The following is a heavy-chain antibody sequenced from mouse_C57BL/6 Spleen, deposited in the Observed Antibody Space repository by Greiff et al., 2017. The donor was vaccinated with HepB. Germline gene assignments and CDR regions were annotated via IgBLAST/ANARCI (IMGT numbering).Heavy chain of an antibody. J-gene: IGHJ3*01. CDR2: IHPNSGST. V-gene: IGHV1-64*01. Sequence: VQLQQSGAELVKPGASVKLSCKASGYTFTSYWMHWVKQRPGQGLEWIGMIHPNSGSTNYNEKFKSKATLTVDKSSSTAYMQLSSLTSEDSAVYYWARNDDDSWLAYWGQGTRVTVSA. CDR1: GYTFTSYW. CDR3: ARNDDDSWLAY. D-gene: IGHD2-13*01.